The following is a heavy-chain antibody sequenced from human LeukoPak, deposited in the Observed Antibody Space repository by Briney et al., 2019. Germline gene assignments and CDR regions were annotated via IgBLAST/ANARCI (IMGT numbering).Heavy chain of an antibody. CDR1: GFTFSDYQ. J-gene: IGHJ4*02. CDR2: ISSSSTSI. Sequence: PGGSLRLSCAASGFTFSDYQKTWIRQAPGKGLEWVSHISSSSTSIYYEDSVKGRFTISRDNAKKSLHLQMNSLRAEDTAVYYCARTWGSGSYYDYWGQGTLVTVSS. D-gene: IGHD3-10*01. V-gene: IGHV3-11*01. CDR3: ARTWGSGSYYDY.